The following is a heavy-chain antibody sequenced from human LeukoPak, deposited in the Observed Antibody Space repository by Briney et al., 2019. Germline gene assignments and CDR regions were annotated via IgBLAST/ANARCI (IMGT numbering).Heavy chain of an antibody. CDR3: AREARSSGSFDY. J-gene: IGHJ4*02. D-gene: IGHD6-19*01. Sequence: SETLSLTCAVYGGSFSGYYWSWIRQPPGKGLEWIGEINHSGSTNYNPSLKSRVTISVDTSKNQFSLKLSSVTAADTAVYYCAREARSSGSFDYWGQGTLVTVSS. CDR1: GGSFSGYY. V-gene: IGHV4-34*01. CDR2: INHSGST.